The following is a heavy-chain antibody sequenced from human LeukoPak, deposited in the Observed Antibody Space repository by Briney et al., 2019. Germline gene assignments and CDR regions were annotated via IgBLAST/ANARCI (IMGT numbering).Heavy chain of an antibody. V-gene: IGHV3-23*01. D-gene: IGHD3-22*01. CDR1: GFTFSNYA. Sequence: PGGSLRLSCEASGFTFSNYAMSWVRQAPGKGLEWVSGICGHGISIYYADSVKGRFPISRNNTKNTLYLQLNSLRVEDTAVYFCAKRGVVIRVILVGFQKEAYYFASWGQGALVTVSS. CDR3: AKRGVVIRVILVGFQKEAYYFAS. CDR2: ICGHGISI. J-gene: IGHJ4*02.